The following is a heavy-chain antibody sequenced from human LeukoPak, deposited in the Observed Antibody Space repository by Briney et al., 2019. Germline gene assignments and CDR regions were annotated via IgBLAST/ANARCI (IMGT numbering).Heavy chain of an antibody. CDR2: IYSGGST. J-gene: IGHJ4*02. CDR3: AKDLLAVAGTGGGFDY. CDR1: GFTVSSNY. D-gene: IGHD6-19*01. V-gene: IGHV3-66*01. Sequence: GGSLRLSCAASGFTVSSNYMSWVRQAPGKGLEWVSVIYSGGSTYYADSVKGRFTISRDNSKNTLYLQMNSLRAEDTAVYYRAKDLLAVAGTGGGFDYWGQGTLVTVSS.